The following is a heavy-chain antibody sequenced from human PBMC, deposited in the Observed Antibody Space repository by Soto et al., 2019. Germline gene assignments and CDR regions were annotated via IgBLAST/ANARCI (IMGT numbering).Heavy chain of an antibody. CDR2: IIPIFGTA. J-gene: IGHJ6*02. D-gene: IGHD2-2*01. CDR1: GGTFSSYA. CDR3: ARGGYCSSTSCRYGMDV. Sequence: SVKVSCKASGGTFSSYAISWVRQAPGQGLEWMGGIIPIFGTANYAQKFQGRVTITADESTSTAYMELSSLRSEDTAVYYCARGGYCSSTSCRYGMDVWGQGTTVTVSS. V-gene: IGHV1-69*13.